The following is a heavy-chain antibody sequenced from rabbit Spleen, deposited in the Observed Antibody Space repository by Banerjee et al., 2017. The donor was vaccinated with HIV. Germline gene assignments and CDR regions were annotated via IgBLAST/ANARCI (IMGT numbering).Heavy chain of an antibody. J-gene: IGHJ4*01. CDR3: ARGSATMTMVITGYYFSL. D-gene: IGHD2-1*01. Sequence: QEQLVESGGGLVQPTGSLTLTCKASGFSFGDRDVMCWVRQAPGKGLEWIGCIDAGSSGFTYFATWAKGRFTCSKTSSTTVTLQMTSLTAADTATYFCARGSATMTMVITGYYFSLWGPGTLVTVS. CDR2: IDAGSSGFT. V-gene: IGHV1S45*01. CDR1: GFSFGDRDV.